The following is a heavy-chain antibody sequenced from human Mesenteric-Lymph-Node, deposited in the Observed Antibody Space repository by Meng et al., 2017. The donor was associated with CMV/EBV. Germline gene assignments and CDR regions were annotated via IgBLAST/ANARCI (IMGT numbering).Heavy chain of an antibody. D-gene: IGHD3-3*01. J-gene: IGHJ6*02. V-gene: IGHV3-20*04. CDR2: INWSGGST. Sequence: GESLKISCAASGFTFGDYGMSWVRQAPGKGLEWVSGINWSGGSTTYADSVKGRFTISRDNAKNSLYLQMNSLRAEDTALYYCAREGTYYDFWSGSTQSRSGMDVWGQGTTVTVSS. CDR3: AREGTYYDFWSGSTQSRSGMDV. CDR1: GFTFGDYG.